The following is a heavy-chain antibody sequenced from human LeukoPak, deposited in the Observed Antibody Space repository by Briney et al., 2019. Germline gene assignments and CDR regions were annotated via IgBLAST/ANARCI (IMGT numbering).Heavy chain of an antibody. CDR3: AKSLTPDY. D-gene: IGHD3-9*01. CDR1: GFTFSSYS. J-gene: IGHJ4*02. CDR2: ISYDGSNK. Sequence: GGSLRLSCAASGFTFSSYSMNWVRQAPGKGLEWVAVISYDGSNKYYADSVKGRFTISRDNSKNTLYLQMNSLRAEDTAVYYCAKSLTPDYWGQGTLVTVSS. V-gene: IGHV3-30*18.